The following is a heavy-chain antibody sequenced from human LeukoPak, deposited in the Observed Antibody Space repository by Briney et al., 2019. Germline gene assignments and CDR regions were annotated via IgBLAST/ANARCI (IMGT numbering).Heavy chain of an antibody. CDR3: ARVPRPRAGSGIGYYFDY. CDR2: IKQDGSEK. Sequence: GGSLRLSCAASGFTFSSYGMHWVRQAPGKGLEWVANIKQDGSEKYYVDSVKGRFTISRDNAKNSLYLQMNSLRAEDTAVYYCARVPRPRAGSGIGYYFDYWGQGTLVTVSS. CDR1: GFTFSSYG. V-gene: IGHV3-7*01. J-gene: IGHJ4*02. D-gene: IGHD3-10*01.